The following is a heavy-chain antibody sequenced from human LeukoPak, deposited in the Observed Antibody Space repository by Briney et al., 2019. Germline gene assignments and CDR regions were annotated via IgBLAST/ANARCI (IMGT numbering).Heavy chain of an antibody. D-gene: IGHD5-24*01. J-gene: IGHJ5*02. CDR1: GGTFSSYA. Sequence: GASVKVSCKASGGTFSSYAISWVRQAPGQGIEWMGIINPSGGSTSYAQKFQGRVTMTRDTSTSTVYMELSSLRSEDTAVYYCARERTDGYKMYNWFDPWGQGTLVTVSS. CDR3: ARERTDGYKMYNWFDP. CDR2: INPSGGST. V-gene: IGHV1-46*01.